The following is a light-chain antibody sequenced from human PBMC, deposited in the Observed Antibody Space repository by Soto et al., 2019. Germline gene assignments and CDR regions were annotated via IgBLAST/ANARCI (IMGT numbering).Light chain of an antibody. CDR2: AAS. J-gene: IGKJ1*01. V-gene: IGKV1-39*01. CDR3: QQYDTFST. CDR1: QSISNH. Sequence: DIQMTQSPSSLSASVEDRVIITCRASQSISNHLNWYQQKPGKAPKLLIFAASSLQCGVPSRFSGSRSGPDFTLTISSLQPDDFATYYCQQYDTFSTFGQGTKVDIK.